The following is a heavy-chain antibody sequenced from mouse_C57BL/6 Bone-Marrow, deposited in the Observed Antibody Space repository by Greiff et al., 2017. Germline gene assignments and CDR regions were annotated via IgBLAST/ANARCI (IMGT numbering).Heavy chain of an antibody. Sequence: VQLQQSGAELVMPGASVKLSCKASGYTFTSYWMHWVKQRPGQGLEWIGEIDPSDSYTNYNQKFKGKSTLTVDKSSSTAYMQLSSLTSEDSAVYYCARNCYVYFDNWGQGTTLTVSS. J-gene: IGHJ2*01. V-gene: IGHV1-69*01. CDR3: ARNCYVYFDN. CDR2: IDPSDSYT. CDR1: GYTFTSYW. D-gene: IGHD2-12*01.